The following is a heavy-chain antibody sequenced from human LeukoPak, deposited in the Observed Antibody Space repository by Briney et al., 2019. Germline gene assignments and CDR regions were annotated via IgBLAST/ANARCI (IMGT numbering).Heavy chain of an antibody. J-gene: IGHJ3*02. CDR3: ARGLLGVSGAFDI. Sequence: GRSLRLSCEASGFTFSAYNLHWVRQAPGKGLEWVAVISNDGNNKYYADSVKGRFTVSRDSSKNTLYLQMNTLKPEDTAVFYCARGLLGVSGAFDIWGQGTLVTVSS. CDR2: ISNDGNNK. D-gene: IGHD3-10*01. CDR1: GFTFSAYN. V-gene: IGHV3-30*03.